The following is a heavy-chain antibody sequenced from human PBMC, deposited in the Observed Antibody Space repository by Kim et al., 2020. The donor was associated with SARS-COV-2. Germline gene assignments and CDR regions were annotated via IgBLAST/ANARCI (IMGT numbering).Heavy chain of an antibody. D-gene: IGHD3-10*01. Sequence: SVKVSCKASGGTFSSYAISWVRQAPGQGLEWMGRIIPILGIANYAQKFQGRVTITADKSTSTAYMELSSLRSEDTAVYYCARPETTYYYGSGSYFGLDYWGQGTLVTVSS. CDR3: ARPETTYYYGSGSYFGLDY. V-gene: IGHV1-69*04. CDR2: IIPILGIA. CDR1: GGTFSSYA. J-gene: IGHJ4*02.